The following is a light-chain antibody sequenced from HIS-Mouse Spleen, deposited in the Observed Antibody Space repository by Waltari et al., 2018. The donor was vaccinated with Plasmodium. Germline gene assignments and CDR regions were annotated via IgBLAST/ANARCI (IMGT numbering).Light chain of an antibody. V-gene: IGLV8-61*01. CDR1: SGSVSTSYY. CDR2: ITN. CDR3: VLYMGSGIWV. Sequence: QTVVTQEPSFSVSPGGTVTLTCGLSSGSVSTSYYPSWYQQTPGQAPRTLIYITNTRSSVVPGRFSGSILGNKAALTITGAQADDESDYYCVLYMGSGIWVFGGGTKLTVL. J-gene: IGLJ2*01.